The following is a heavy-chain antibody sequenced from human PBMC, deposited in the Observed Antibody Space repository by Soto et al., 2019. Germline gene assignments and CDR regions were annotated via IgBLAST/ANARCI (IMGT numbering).Heavy chain of an antibody. CDR2: ISGSGGST. V-gene: IGHV3-23*01. CDR3: AKDVSGSSSSDP. CDR1: GFTFSSYA. Sequence: GGSLRLSCAASGFTFSSYAMSWVRRAPGKGLEWVSAISGSGGSTYYADSVKGRFTISRDNSKNTLYLQMNSLRAEDTAVYYCAKDVSGSSSSDPWGQGTLVTVS. D-gene: IGHD1-26*01. J-gene: IGHJ5*02.